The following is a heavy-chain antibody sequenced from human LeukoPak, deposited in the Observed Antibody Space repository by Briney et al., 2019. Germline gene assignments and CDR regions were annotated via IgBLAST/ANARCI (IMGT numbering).Heavy chain of an antibody. D-gene: IGHD6-6*01. CDR1: GYTFTGYY. V-gene: IGHV1-2*02. J-gene: IGHJ4*02. CDR2: VNPNSGGT. Sequence: GASVKVSCKASGYTFTGYYMHWVRQAPGQGLEWMGWVNPNSGGTNYAQKFQGRVTMTRDTSISTAYMELSRLRSDDTAVYYCASLGVGYSSSSIDYWGQGTLVTVSS. CDR3: ASLGVGYSSSSIDY.